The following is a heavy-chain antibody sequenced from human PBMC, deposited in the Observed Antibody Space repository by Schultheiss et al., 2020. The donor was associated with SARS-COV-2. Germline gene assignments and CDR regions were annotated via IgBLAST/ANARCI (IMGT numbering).Heavy chain of an antibody. V-gene: IGHV3-30*04. CDR3: ASWGAVTTNYYGMDV. CDR2: ISYDGSNK. D-gene: IGHD4-17*01. J-gene: IGHJ6*02. CDR1: GFTFSSYA. Sequence: GESLKISCAASGFTFSSYAMHWVRQAPGKGLEWVAVISYDGSNKYYADSVKGRFTISRDNSKNTLYLQMNSLRAEDTAVYYCASWGAVTTNYYGMDVWGQGTTVTVSS.